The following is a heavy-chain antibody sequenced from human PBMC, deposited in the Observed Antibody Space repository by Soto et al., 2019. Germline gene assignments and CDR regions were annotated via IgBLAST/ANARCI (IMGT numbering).Heavy chain of an antibody. CDR1: GGSISSDHYH. CDR3: VREDDGGDSDYYGLDV. D-gene: IGHD4-17*01. Sequence: QVQLQESGPGLVRPSQTLSLTCTVSGGSISSDHYHWTWIRQTPGKGLEGIGYIHYSGSVYYNPSLQSRVTMSVDTSKNLFSLKLSSVTAADTAVYFCVREDDGGDSDYYGLDVWGQGTTVTVSS. J-gene: IGHJ6*02. CDR2: IHYSGSV. V-gene: IGHV4-30-4*01.